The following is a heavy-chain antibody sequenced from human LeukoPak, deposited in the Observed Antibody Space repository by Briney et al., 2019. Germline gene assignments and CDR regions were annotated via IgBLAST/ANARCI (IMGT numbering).Heavy chain of an antibody. V-gene: IGHV3-23*01. CDR1: GFTFSSYA. Sequence: GGSLRLSCAASGFTFSSYAMSWVRQAPRKGLEWVSAISGSGGSTYYADSVKGRFTISRDNSKNTLYLQMNSLRAEDTAVYYCAKDATYYDFWSGYYDPQAAYYFDYWGQGTLVTVSS. CDR2: ISGSGGST. CDR3: AKDATYYDFWSGYYDPQAAYYFDY. J-gene: IGHJ4*02. D-gene: IGHD3-3*01.